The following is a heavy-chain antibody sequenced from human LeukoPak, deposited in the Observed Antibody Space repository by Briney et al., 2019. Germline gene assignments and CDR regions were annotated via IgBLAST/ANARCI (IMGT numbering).Heavy chain of an antibody. J-gene: IGHJ4*02. V-gene: IGHV3-30*18. D-gene: IGHD5-12*01. CDR2: ISYDGSNK. Sequence: HPGGSLRLSCAASGFTFSSYGMHWVRQAPGKGLEWVAVISYDGSNKYYADSVKGRFTISRDNSKNTLYLQMNSLRAEDTAVYYCAKERGVDIVATGPFDYWGQGTLVTVSS. CDR3: AKERGVDIVATGPFDY. CDR1: GFTFSSYG.